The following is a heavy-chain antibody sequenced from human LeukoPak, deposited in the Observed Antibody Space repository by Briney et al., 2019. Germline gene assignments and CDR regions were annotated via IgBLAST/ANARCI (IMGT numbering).Heavy chain of an antibody. CDR1: GYTFTGYY. V-gene: IGHV1-2*02. CDR3: ARDVLRSVYYMDV. J-gene: IGHJ6*03. CDR2: INPISGGT. D-gene: IGHD3-3*01. Sequence: ASVKVSCKASGYTFTGYYMHWVRQAPGQGLEWMGWINPISGGTNYAQKFQGRVTMTRDTSISTAYMELSRLRSDDTAVYYCARDVLRSVYYMDVWGKGTTVTVSS.